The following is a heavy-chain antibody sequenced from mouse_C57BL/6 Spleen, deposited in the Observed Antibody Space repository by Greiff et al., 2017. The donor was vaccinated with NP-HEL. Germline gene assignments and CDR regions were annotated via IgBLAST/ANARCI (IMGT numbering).Heavy chain of an antibody. J-gene: IGHJ2*01. Sequence: EVKLQESGGGLVKPGGSLKLSCAASGFTFSSYAMSWVRQTPEKRLEWVATISDGGSYTYYPDNVKGRFTISRDNAKNNLYLQMSHLKSEDTAMYYCARDGYGSSLDFWGQGTTLTVSS. CDR3: ARDGYGSSLDF. D-gene: IGHD1-1*01. CDR2: ISDGGSYT. V-gene: IGHV5-4*01. CDR1: GFTFSSYA.